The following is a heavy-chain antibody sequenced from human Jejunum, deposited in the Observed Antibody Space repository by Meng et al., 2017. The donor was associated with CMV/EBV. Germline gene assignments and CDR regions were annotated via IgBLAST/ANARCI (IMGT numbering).Heavy chain of an antibody. CDR1: NTAA. CDR2: LSYEGNNK. J-gene: IGHJ6*02. Sequence: NTAAIHWVRQAPGKGLEWVSVLSYEGNNKYYADSVKGRFTISRDNSTKTVFLQMNSLRPEDSAVYYCARAVAAYHYSYYGMDVWGQGTTVTVSS. D-gene: IGHD6-19*01. V-gene: IGHV3-30-3*01. CDR3: ARAVAAYHYSYYGMDV.